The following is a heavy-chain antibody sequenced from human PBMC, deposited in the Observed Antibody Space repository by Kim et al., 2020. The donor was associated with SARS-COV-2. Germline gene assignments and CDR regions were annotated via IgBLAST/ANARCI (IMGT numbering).Heavy chain of an antibody. D-gene: IGHD5-12*01. V-gene: IGHV4-59*13. Sequence: SETLSLTCTVSGGSISSYYWSWIRQPPGKGLEWIGYIYYSGSTNYNPSLKSRVTISVDTSKNQFSLKLSSVTAADTAVYYCARATKWLVDYWGQGTLVTVSS. CDR3: ARATKWLVDY. J-gene: IGHJ4*02. CDR1: GGSISSYY. CDR2: IYYSGST.